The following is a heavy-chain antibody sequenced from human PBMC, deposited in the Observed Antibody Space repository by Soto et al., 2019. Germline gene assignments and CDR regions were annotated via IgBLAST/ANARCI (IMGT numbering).Heavy chain of an antibody. CDR2: ISYDGSNK. D-gene: IGHD2-21*02. CDR3: ARGANIVVVTATDEFDY. V-gene: IGHV3-30-3*01. J-gene: IGHJ4*02. Sequence: LRLSCAASGFTFSSYAMHWVRQAPGKGLEWVAVISYDGSNKYYADSVKGRFTISRDNSKNTLYLQMNSLRAEDTAVYYCARGANIVVVTATDEFDYWGQGTLVTVSS. CDR1: GFTFSSYA.